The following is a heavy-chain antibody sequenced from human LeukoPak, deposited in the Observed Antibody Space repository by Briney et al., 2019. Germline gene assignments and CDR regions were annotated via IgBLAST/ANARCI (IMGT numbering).Heavy chain of an antibody. CDR3: ARLPGRYYDIEVWFDP. Sequence: RGESLKISCKGSGYSFTSYWIGWVRQMPGKGLEWMGIIYPGDSDTRYSPSFQGQVTISADKSISTAYLQWSSLKASDTAMYYCARLPGRYYDIEVWFDPWGQGTLVTVSS. D-gene: IGHD3-22*01. CDR1: GYSFTSYW. V-gene: IGHV5-51*01. J-gene: IGHJ5*02. CDR2: IYPGDSDT.